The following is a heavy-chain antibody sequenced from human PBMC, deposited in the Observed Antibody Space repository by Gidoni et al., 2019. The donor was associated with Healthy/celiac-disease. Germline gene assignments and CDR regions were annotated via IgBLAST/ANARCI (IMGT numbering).Heavy chain of an antibody. Sequence: QVQLVESGGCVVQPGRSLRRSCAASGFTFSSYGMHWVRQAPGKGLEWVAVIWYDGSNKYYADSVKGRFTISRDNSKNTLYLQMNSLRAEDTAVYYCARERTSLRRGLLYGMDVWGQGTTVTVSS. CDR3: ARERTSLRRGLLYGMDV. CDR1: GFTFSSYG. J-gene: IGHJ6*02. D-gene: IGHD2-8*01. V-gene: IGHV3-33*01. CDR2: IWYDGSNK.